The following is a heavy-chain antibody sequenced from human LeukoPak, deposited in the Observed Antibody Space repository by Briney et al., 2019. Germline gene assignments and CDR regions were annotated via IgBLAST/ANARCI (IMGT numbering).Heavy chain of an antibody. CDR3: ARDHYGIREWSLWKRYQAYYFDY. CDR1: GFTFSSYS. Sequence: PGGSLRLSCAASGFTFSSYSMNWVRQAPGKGLEWVSYISSSSSTIYYADSVKGRFTISRDNAKNSLYLQMNSLRAEDTAVYYCARDHYGIREWSLWKRYQAYYFDYWGQGTLVTVSS. V-gene: IGHV3-48*01. D-gene: IGHD3-3*01. CDR2: ISSSSSTI. J-gene: IGHJ4*02.